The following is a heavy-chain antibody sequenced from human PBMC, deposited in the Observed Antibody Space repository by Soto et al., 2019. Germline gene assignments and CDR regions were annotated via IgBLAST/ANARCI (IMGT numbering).Heavy chain of an antibody. CDR1: GFTFSSYG. J-gene: IGHJ4*02. V-gene: IGHV3-30*18. CDR3: AKDLGIVVFHLDY. D-gene: IGHD3-22*01. CDR2: ISYDGSNK. Sequence: QVQLVESGGGVVQPGRSLRLSCAASGFTFSSYGMHWVRQAPGKGLEWVAVISYDGSNKYYADSVKGRFTISRDNSKNTLYLQMNSLRAEDTAVYYCAKDLGIVVFHLDYWGQGTLVTVSS.